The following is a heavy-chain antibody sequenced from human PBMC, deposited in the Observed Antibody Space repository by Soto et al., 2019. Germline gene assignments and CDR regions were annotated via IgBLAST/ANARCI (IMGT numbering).Heavy chain of an antibody. CDR1: GGSIIPYY. CDR3: AREKYDSSGRKGFDP. V-gene: IGHV4-59*01. D-gene: IGHD3-22*01. CDR2: IYYTGST. Sequence: SETLSLTCTVSGGSIIPYYWTWIRQPPGKGLEWIGYIYYTGSTKYNPSLKSRVTISVDTSKGQFSLTLSSVTAADTAVYYCAREKYDSSGRKGFDPWGQGTLVNVSS. J-gene: IGHJ5*02.